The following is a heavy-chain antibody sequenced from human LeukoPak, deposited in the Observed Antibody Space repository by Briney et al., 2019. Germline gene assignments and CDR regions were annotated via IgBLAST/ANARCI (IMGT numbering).Heavy chain of an antibody. CDR2: RWYDGSSK. D-gene: IGHD3-16*02. J-gene: IGHJ4*02. CDR3: ARDFELSH. CDR1: GFTFSSYG. V-gene: IGHV3-33*01. Sequence: PGGSLRLSCAASGFTFSSYGMHWVRQDPGKGLEWVALRWYDGSSKHYADSVRGRFTISRDNSKNTLYLQMYSLRAEDTAVYYCARDFELSHWGQGTLVTVSS.